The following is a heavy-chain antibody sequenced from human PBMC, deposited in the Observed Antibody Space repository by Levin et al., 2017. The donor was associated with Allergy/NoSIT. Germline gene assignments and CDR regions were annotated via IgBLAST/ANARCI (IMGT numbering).Heavy chain of an antibody. CDR1: GYRFSSYW. D-gene: IGHD3-10*01. V-gene: IGHV5-51*01. CDR2: IYPGDSDI. Sequence: KHGESLKISCKGSGYRFSSYWIGWVRQMPGKGLEWMGIIYPGDSDIRYSPSLQGRMTISADRSITTAYLQLSSLKASDTATYYCARQEESHYGSGTPSSDAFEIWGQGTTVTVSS. CDR3: ARQEESHYGSGTPSSDAFEI. J-gene: IGHJ3*02.